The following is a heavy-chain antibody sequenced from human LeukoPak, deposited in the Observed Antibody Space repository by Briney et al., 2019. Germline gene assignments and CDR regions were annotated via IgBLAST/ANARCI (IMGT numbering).Heavy chain of an antibody. CDR1: GFTFSAFS. CDR2: ISSNSEHI. CDR3: TGFESDFNYYYGMDL. J-gene: IGHJ6*02. Sequence: PGGALRLSCAASGFTFSAFSMNWVRQAPGKGLEWGSSISSNSEHILYPDSVKGRFTISRENAKSSVYLQMNSLRDEDTAVYYCTGFESDFNYYYGMDLWGQGTTVTVSS. V-gene: IGHV3-21*01. D-gene: IGHD2/OR15-2a*01.